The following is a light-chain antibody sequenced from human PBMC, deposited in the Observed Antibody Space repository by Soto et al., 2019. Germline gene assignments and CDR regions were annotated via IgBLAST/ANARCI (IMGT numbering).Light chain of an antibody. CDR3: QHYNNYST. CDR2: KAS. V-gene: IGKV1-5*03. CDR1: PSISSW. J-gene: IGKJ2*01. Sequence: IQLPQSPSTLSASVGDMVTITCRASPSISSWLAWYQQKPGKAPKILIYKASTLESGVPSRLSGSGSGTEFTLTISSLPTDDFATYYWQHYNNYSTVGQRTKLE.